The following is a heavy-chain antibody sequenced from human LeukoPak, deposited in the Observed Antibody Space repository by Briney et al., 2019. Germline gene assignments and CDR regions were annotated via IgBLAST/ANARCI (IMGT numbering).Heavy chain of an antibody. CDR1: GFTFSSYS. CDR2: ISDSVGST. D-gene: IGHD2-8*01. CDR3: ARHSPVLTY. J-gene: IGHJ4*02. Sequence: GGSLRLSCAASGFTFSSYSMRWVRQAPGKGLEWVSAISDSVGSTYYADSVKGRFTISRDNSKSTLYLQMNSLRAEDTAVYYCARHSPVLTYWGQGTLVTVSS. V-gene: IGHV3-23*01.